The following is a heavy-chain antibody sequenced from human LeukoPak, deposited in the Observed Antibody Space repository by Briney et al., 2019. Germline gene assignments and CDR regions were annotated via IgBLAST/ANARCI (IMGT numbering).Heavy chain of an antibody. CDR2: ISSSSSYI. V-gene: IGHV3-21*01. CDR3: ARVSHTVTTYPPDY. CDR1: GFTFSSYS. J-gene: IGHJ4*02. D-gene: IGHD4-17*01. Sequence: PGGSLRLSCAASGFTFSSYSMNWVRQAPGKGLEWASSISSSSSYIYYADSVKGRFTISRDNAKNSLYLQMNSLRAEDTAVYYCARVSHTVTTYPPDYWGQGTLVTVSS.